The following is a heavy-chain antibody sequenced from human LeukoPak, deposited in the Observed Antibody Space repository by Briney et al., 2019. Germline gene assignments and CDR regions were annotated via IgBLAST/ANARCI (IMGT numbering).Heavy chain of an antibody. V-gene: IGHV3-30*02. CDR2: IRYDGSNK. D-gene: IGHD3-16*02. Sequence: PGGSLRLSCAASGFTFSSYGMHWVRQAPGKGLEWVAFIRYDGSNKYYADSVKGRFTISRDNSKNTLYLQMNSLRAEDTAVYYCAKDMSSFGGVTVILGTWGQGTLVTVSS. CDR1: GFTFSSYG. J-gene: IGHJ5*02. CDR3: AKDMSSFGGVTVILGT.